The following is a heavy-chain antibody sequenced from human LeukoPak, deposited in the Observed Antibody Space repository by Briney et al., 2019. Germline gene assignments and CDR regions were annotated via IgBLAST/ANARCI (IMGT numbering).Heavy chain of an antibody. D-gene: IGHD5-18*01. CDR3: ARAGYSYGYVLDV. J-gene: IGHJ6*02. CDR1: GYTFTGYY. CDR2: INPNNGGT. V-gene: IGHV1-2*06. Sequence: GASVTVSCKPSGYTFTGYYIHWVRQAPGQGLEWMGRINPNNGGTNYAQKFQGRVTMTRDTSINTAYMELSGLRSDDTAVYYCARAGYSYGYVLDVWGQGTTVTVSS.